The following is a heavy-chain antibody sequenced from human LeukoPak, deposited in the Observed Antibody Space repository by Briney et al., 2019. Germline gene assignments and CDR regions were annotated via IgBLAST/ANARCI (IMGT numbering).Heavy chain of an antibody. D-gene: IGHD6-19*01. J-gene: IGHJ4*02. CDR3: ARGTLYSGWSYYLDY. V-gene: IGHV3-53*01. CDR2: IYSGGST. Sequence: GGSLRLSCAAPGFTLSSNYKSWVPQAPGKGLGGGSIIYSGGSTFYADSVKGRFTISRDNSKNTLYLQMNSLRAEDTAVYYCARGTLYSGWSYYLDYWGQGTLVTVSS. CDR1: GFTLSSNY.